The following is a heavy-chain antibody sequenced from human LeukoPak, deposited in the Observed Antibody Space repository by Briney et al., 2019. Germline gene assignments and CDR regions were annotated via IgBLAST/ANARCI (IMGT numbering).Heavy chain of an antibody. CDR3: ARESWGPVGP. Sequence: GGSLRPSCAASGFTVSSNYMSWVRQAPGKGLEWVSVIYSGGSTYYADSVKGRFTISRDNSKNTLNLQMNSLRVEDTAVYYCARESWGPVGPWGQGTLVTVSS. CDR1: GFTVSSNY. V-gene: IGHV3-53*05. CDR2: IYSGGST. J-gene: IGHJ5*02. D-gene: IGHD7-27*01.